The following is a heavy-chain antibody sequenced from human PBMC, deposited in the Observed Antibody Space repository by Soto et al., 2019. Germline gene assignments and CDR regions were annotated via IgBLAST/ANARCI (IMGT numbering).Heavy chain of an antibody. Sequence: EVQLVESGGGLVQPGRSLRLSCAASGFTFDDYAMHWVRQAPGKGLEWVSGISWNSGSIGYADSVKGRFTSSRDNAKNSLYLQMNSLRAEDTALYYCAKDMRDFWSGYFFDYWGQGTLVTVSS. D-gene: IGHD3-3*01. J-gene: IGHJ4*02. CDR2: ISWNSGSI. CDR3: AKDMRDFWSGYFFDY. CDR1: GFTFDDYA. V-gene: IGHV3-9*01.